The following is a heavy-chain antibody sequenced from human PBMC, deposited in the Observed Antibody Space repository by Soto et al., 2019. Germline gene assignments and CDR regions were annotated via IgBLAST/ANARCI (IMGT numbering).Heavy chain of an antibody. V-gene: IGHV4-59*01. Sequence: SETLSLTCTVSGCSISSSYWSWVRQPPGKGLEWIGYIYDSGSTYYNSSLKSRVTMSVDTSKNQFSLKLSSVTAADTAVFYCARLYPSDEVLIGSTIYAFDICCPGTRVTLAS. CDR3: ARLYPSDEVLIGSTIYAFDI. D-gene: IGHD3-9*01. CDR1: GCSISSSY. J-gene: IGHJ3*02. CDR2: IYDSGST.